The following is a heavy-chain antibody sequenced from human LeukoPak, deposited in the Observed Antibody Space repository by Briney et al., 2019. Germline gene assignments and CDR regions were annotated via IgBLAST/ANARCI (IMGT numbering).Heavy chain of an antibody. Sequence: PGGSLRLSCAASGFTFSSYGMSWVRRAPGKGLEWVSSISNSGASTYYADSVQGRFTISRDNSKNTLYLQMNSLRAEDTAVYYCANFPYYYDSGGDESCVYWGQGTLVTVSS. J-gene: IGHJ4*02. CDR1: GFTFSSYG. CDR3: ANFPYYYDSGGDESCVY. D-gene: IGHD3-22*01. CDR2: ISNSGAST. V-gene: IGHV3-23*01.